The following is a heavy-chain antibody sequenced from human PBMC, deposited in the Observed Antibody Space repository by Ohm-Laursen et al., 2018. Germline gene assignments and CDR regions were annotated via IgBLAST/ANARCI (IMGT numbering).Heavy chain of an antibody. CDR1: GFIFGDYS. Sequence: SLRLSCAALGFIFGDYSMTWIRQAPGKGLEWISYISSGSVTIHYADSVRGRFTISRDNAKDSLFLQMNSLRAEDTAVYYCARRSMVRGALDYWGQGTLVTVSS. J-gene: IGHJ4*02. D-gene: IGHD3-10*01. CDR3: ARRSMVRGALDY. V-gene: IGHV3-11*01. CDR2: ISSGSVTI.